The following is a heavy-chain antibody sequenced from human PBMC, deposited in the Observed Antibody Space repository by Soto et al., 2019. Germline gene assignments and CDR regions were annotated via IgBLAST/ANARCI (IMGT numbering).Heavy chain of an antibody. D-gene: IGHD3-10*01. J-gene: IGHJ5*02. CDR2: IYPGDSDT. Sequence: GESLKISCKGSGYTFTTSWIAWVRQMPGKGLEWMGIIYPGDSDTRYGPSFQGQVTISVDKSISTAYLQWSSLKASDTAMYYCAITGTTYSGSGNSRNYFDPWGQGTLVTVSS. CDR3: AITGTTYSGSGNSRNYFDP. CDR1: GYTFTTSW. V-gene: IGHV5-51*01.